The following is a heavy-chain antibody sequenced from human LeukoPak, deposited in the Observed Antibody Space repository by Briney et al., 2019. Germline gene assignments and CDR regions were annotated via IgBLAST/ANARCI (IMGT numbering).Heavy chain of an antibody. V-gene: IGHV1-8*02. Sequence: ASVKVSCKASGYTFTSYDINWVRQATGQGLEWMGWMNPNSGNTGYAQKFQGWVTMTRDTSISTAYMELSRLRSDDTAVYYCARAYGSGSPPHYYYGMDVWGQGTTVTVSS. CDR2: MNPNSGNT. D-gene: IGHD3-10*01. CDR3: ARAYGSGSPPHYYYGMDV. CDR1: GYTFTSYD. J-gene: IGHJ6*02.